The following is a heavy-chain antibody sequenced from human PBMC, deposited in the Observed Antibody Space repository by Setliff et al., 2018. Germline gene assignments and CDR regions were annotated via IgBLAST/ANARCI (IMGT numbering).Heavy chain of an antibody. D-gene: IGHD4-17*01. CDR3: ARGRTTVTFDY. Sequence: PSETLSLTCTVSGGSISSYYWSWIRRPAGKGLEWIGHIYIGGSANYNPSLKSRVTISVDTSKNQFTLKLSSVTAADTAVYYCARGRTTVTFDYWGQGTLVTVSS. CDR1: GGSISSYY. CDR2: IYIGGSA. V-gene: IGHV4-4*07. J-gene: IGHJ4*02.